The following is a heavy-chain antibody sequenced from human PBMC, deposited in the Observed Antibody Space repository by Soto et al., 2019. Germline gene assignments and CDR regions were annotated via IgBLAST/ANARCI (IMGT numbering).Heavy chain of an antibody. Sequence: SVKVSCKASGDTFSFYTINWVRQAPGLGLEWMGRVNPIVSMSNYAQKFQGRVTITADKSTNTAYMQLSSLRSEDTAIYYCAASYGSGYRAFDYRGQGALVTGSS. CDR3: AASYGSGYRAFDY. V-gene: IGHV1-69*02. J-gene: IGHJ4*02. CDR1: GDTFSFYT. D-gene: IGHD3-10*01. CDR2: VNPIVSMS.